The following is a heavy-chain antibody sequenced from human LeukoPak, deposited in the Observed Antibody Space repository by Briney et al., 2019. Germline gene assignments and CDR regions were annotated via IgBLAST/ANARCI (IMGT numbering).Heavy chain of an antibody. Sequence: SQTLSLTCSVSGRSISSASYYWSWIRQPAGKGLEWIRRIYTSGNTDYNPSLKSGVSMSVDTSKNQFSLQLSSVTAADTAVYYCARGYCDSSSCFWYFDLWGPGTLVTVSS. V-gene: IGHV4-61*02. J-gene: IGHJ2*01. CDR3: ARGYCDSSSCFWYFDL. CDR2: IYTSGNT. CDR1: GRSISSASYY. D-gene: IGHD6-13*01.